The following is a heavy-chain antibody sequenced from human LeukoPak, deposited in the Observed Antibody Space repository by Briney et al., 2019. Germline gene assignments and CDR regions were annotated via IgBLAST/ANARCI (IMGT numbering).Heavy chain of an antibody. CDR2: TNQDGSEK. CDR3: ARELVVGPAEYFQD. J-gene: IGHJ1*01. Sequence: GGSLRLSRVASGFTFRNYWMSWVRQAPGKGLEWVANTNQDGSEKYYVDSVKGRFTISRDNAKNSLYLQMNSLRAEDTAVYYCARELVVGPAEYFQDWGQGTLVTVSS. D-gene: IGHD2-8*02. CDR1: GFTFRNYW. V-gene: IGHV3-7*01.